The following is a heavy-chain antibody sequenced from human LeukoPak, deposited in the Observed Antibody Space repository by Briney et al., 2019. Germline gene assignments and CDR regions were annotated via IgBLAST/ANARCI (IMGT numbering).Heavy chain of an antibody. V-gene: IGHV4-4*02. CDR3: ARHPTVTTSGDYYYGMDV. Sequence: SGTLSLTCDVSGGSISSSNWWSWVRQPPGKGLEWIGEIYHSGGTNYNPSLKSRVTISVDKSKNQFSLKLSSVTAADTAVYYCARHPTVTTSGDYYYGMDVWGQGTTVTVSS. CDR2: IYHSGGT. D-gene: IGHD4-17*01. CDR1: GGSISSSNW. J-gene: IGHJ6*02.